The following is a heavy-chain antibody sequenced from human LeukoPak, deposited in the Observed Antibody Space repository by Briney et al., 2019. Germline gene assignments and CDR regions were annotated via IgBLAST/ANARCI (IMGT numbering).Heavy chain of an antibody. CDR2: IYSSGST. J-gene: IGHJ4*02. CDR1: GGSIRGYY. Sequence: PSETLSLTCNVSGGSIRGYYWSWIRQPPGKGLEWIGYIYSSGSTNYNPSLKSRVTISVDTSKNQFSLKLSSVTAADTAVYYCAASRLWSDILYYFDYWGRGTLVTVSS. CDR3: AASRLWSDILYYFDY. D-gene: IGHD4/OR15-4a*01. V-gene: IGHV4-59*01.